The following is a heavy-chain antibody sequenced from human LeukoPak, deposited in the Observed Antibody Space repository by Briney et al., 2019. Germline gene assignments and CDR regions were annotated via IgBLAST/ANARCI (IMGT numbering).Heavy chain of an antibody. CDR3: ARVKGNGDYFDY. D-gene: IGHD4-17*01. CDR1: GFTFSTFD. Sequence: GGSLRLSCAASGFTFSTFDLHWVRQATGKGLEWVSGIGPAGDTYYSGSVKGRFTISRENAKTSLYLQMNSLTAGDTAVYYCARVKGNGDYFDYWGQGTLVTVSS. J-gene: IGHJ4*02. CDR2: IGPAGDT. V-gene: IGHV3-13*01.